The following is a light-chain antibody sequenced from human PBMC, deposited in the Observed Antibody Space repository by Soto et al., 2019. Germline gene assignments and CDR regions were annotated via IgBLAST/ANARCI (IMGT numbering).Light chain of an antibody. CDR2: DTS. V-gene: IGKV3-15*01. CDR1: QFVSSR. CDR3: QEYLQWPPWM. Sequence: EIVVTQSPATLSGSPGERVTLSCRASQFVSSRLAWYQQRPGQVPRLLIYDTSTMAPGISARFSGSGSGTEFTRTIRTLQSDDFSVYYCQEYLQWPPWMFGQGTTVDMK. J-gene: IGKJ1*01.